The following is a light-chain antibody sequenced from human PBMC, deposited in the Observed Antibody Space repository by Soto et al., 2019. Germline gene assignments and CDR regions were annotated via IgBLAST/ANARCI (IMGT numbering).Light chain of an antibody. V-gene: IGLV2-14*01. CDR1: NVDVGGYNY. J-gene: IGLJ1*01. CDR2: EVS. Sequence: CVRSQPASVSGSPGQSITISCTGTNVDVGGYNYVSWYQHHPGKAPKLLIFEVSNRPSGVSNRFSGSKSGNTASLTISGLQSEEQADYYCASYTIKTNHVFGSGTRVTVL. CDR3: ASYTIKTNHV.